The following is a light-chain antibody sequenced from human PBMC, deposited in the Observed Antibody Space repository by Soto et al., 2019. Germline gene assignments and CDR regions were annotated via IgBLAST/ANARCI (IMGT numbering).Light chain of an antibody. CDR3: QSYDSSLSAWV. CDR1: SSSIGAGYD. CDR2: GNS. J-gene: IGLJ3*02. V-gene: IGLV1-40*01. Sequence: QSVLTQPPSVSGAPGQRVTISCTGSSSSIGAGYDVHWYQQLPGTAPNLLIYGNSNRPSGVPDRFSGSNSGTSASLAITGLQAEDEADYYCQSYDSSLSAWVFGGGTKLTV.